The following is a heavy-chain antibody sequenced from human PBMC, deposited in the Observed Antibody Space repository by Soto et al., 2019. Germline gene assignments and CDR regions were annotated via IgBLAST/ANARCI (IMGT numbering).Heavy chain of an antibody. CDR3: ARDLYYYDNSGLGRFDI. D-gene: IGHD3-22*01. J-gene: IGHJ3*02. CDR2: ISGYNGNT. V-gene: IGHV1-18*04. CDR1: GYTFTSYG. Sequence: GASVKVSCKAPGYTFTSYGISWVRQAPGQGLEWMGWISGYNGNTNYAQNLQGRVTMTTDTSTSTAYMELRSLRSDDTAVYYCARDLYYYDNSGLGRFDIWGQGTMVTVSS.